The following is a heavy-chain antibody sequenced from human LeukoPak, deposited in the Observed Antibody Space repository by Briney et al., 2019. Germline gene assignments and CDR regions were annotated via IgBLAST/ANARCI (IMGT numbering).Heavy chain of an antibody. CDR3: ARGRGIGGVTGRRYYFDC. Sequence: SETLSLTCAVYGGSFSDYYWSWIRQPPGKELEWIGEIDHSGSTLYKPSLRSRATISVETSKNQFSMKLIYVTAADTAVYYCARGRGIGGVTGRRYYFDCWGQGSLVTVSS. V-gene: IGHV4-34*01. CDR2: IDHSGST. CDR1: GGSFSDYY. D-gene: IGHD6-25*01. J-gene: IGHJ4*02.